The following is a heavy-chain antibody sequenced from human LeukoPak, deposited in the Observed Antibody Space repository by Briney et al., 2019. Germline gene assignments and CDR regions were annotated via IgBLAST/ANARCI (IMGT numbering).Heavy chain of an antibody. CDR3: ARDGSTGYFDY. J-gene: IGHJ4*02. CDR1: GYSISSGYY. CDR2: KYHSGST. V-gene: IGHV4-38-2*02. D-gene: IGHD1-14*01. Sequence: SETLSLTCAVSGYSISSGYYWGWIRRPPGKGLEWIASKYHSGSTYYNPSLKSRVTISVDKSKNQFSLKLSSLTAADTAVYYCARDGSTGYFDYWGQGTLVTVSS.